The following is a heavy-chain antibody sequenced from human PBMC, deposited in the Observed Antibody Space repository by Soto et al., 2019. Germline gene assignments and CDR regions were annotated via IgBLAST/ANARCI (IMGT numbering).Heavy chain of an antibody. CDR2: IDP. Sequence: GESLKISCKASGYSFTSYWISWVRQMPGKGLEWMGRIDPNYSPSFRGHVTISADKSIGTAYLQWSSLKASDTAMYFCARLNHYYDKAGDYWGQGTLVTVS. CDR1: GYSFTSYW. CDR3: ARLNHYYDKAGDY. V-gene: IGHV5-10-1*01. J-gene: IGHJ4*02. D-gene: IGHD3-22*01.